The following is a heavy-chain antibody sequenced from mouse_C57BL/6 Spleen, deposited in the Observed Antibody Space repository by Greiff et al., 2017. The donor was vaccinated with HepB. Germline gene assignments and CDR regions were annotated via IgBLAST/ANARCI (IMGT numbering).Heavy chain of an antibody. J-gene: IGHJ2*01. V-gene: IGHV1-5*01. CDR3: TRSLYDSYFDY. Sequence: EVQLQQSGTVLARPGASVKMSCKTSGYTFTSYWMHWVKQRPGQGQEWIGAIYPGNSDTSYNQKFKGKAKLTAVTSASTAYMELSSLTNEDSAVYYCTRSLYDSYFDYWGQGTTLTVSS. D-gene: IGHD2-3*01. CDR1: GYTFTSYW. CDR2: IYPGNSDT.